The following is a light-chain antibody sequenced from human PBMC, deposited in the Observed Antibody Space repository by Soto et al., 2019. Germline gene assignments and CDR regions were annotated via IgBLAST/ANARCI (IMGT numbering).Light chain of an antibody. J-gene: IGLJ2*01. Sequence: QSVLTQPPSASGTPGQRVTISCSGSSSNIGSNYVYWYQQLPGTAPKLVIYSNNQRPSGVPDRFSGSKSGTSASLAISGLRSDDEADYYCAAWDDSLSVVVFGGGTKLTVL. V-gene: IGLV1-47*02. CDR1: SSNIGSNY. CDR3: AAWDDSLSVVV. CDR2: SNN.